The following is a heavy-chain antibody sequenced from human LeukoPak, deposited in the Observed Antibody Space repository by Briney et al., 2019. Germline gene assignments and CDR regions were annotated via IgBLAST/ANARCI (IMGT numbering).Heavy chain of an antibody. Sequence: GGSLRLSCAASGFTFRSYGMHWVRQAPGKGLEWVAVISYDGSNKYYADSVKGRFTISRDNSKNTLYLQMNSLRAEDTAVYYCAKVRYSGSYRFDYWGQGTLVTVSS. D-gene: IGHD1-26*01. CDR2: ISYDGSNK. CDR3: AKVRYSGSYRFDY. CDR1: GFTFRSYG. J-gene: IGHJ4*02. V-gene: IGHV3-30*18.